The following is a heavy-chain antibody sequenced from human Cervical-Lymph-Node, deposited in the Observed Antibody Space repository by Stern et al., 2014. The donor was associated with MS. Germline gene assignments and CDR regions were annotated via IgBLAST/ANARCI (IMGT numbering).Heavy chain of an antibody. V-gene: IGHV1-24*01. CDR1: GYILSRIS. D-gene: IGHD1-26*01. CDR3: VTGVGAIPYFDY. J-gene: IGHJ4*02. Sequence: QVQLVQSGAEVKKPGASVKVSCKVSGYILSRISMHWVRQAPGKGLEWMGGFDAAAGETIYAQNFQGRVTMTEDTSTDTAYMEVSSLRSDDTAIYYCVTGVGAIPYFDYWGQGILVTVSS. CDR2: FDAAAGET.